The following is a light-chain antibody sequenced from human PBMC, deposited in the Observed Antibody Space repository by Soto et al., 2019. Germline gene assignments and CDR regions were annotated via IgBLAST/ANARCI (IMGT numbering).Light chain of an antibody. Sequence: QFVLTQPPSASGSPGQSVTISCSGTSNDLGGFNYVSWYQQHPGKAPKLIIYEVTERPSGVPDRFSGSKSGNTASLTVSGLQAEDEADYYCSSYGGYDNLIFGGGTKVTVL. J-gene: IGLJ2*01. V-gene: IGLV2-8*01. CDR3: SSYGGYDNLI. CDR2: EVT. CDR1: SNDLGGFNY.